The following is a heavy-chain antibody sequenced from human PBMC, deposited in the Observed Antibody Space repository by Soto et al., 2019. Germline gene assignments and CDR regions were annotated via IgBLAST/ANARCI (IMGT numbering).Heavy chain of an antibody. D-gene: IGHD3-22*01. CDR3: ARDPHPGRSGYYGLWMDV. CDR1: GFTFSSYS. J-gene: IGHJ6*02. V-gene: IGHV3-30-3*01. Sequence: GGSLRLSCAASGFTFSSYSMHWVRQAPGKGLEWVAVISYDGSNKYYADSVKGRFTISRDNSKNTLYPQMNSLRAEDTAVYYCARDPHPGRSGYYGLWMDVWGQGTTVTVSS. CDR2: ISYDGSNK.